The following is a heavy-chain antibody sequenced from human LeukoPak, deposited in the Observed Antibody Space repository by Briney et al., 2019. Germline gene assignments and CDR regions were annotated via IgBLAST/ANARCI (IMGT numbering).Heavy chain of an antibody. Sequence: SETLSLTCTVSGGSLSSYYWSWIRQPPGKGLEWIGNIYYSGSTNYNPSLKSRVTISIDTSKNQFSLKVSSVTAADTAVYYCARYGGGKSRPFDYWGQGTPVTVSS. CDR1: GGSLSSYY. CDR2: IYYSGST. CDR3: ARYGGGKSRPFDY. J-gene: IGHJ4*02. D-gene: IGHD2-21*01. V-gene: IGHV4-59*01.